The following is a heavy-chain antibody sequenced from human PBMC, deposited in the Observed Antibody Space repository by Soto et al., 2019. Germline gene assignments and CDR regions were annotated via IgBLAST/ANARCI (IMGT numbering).Heavy chain of an antibody. CDR2: IKQDGSEK. CDR3: ARDPASGYSGEFDY. Sequence: PGGSLRLSCAASGFTFSSYWMSWVRQAPGKGLEWVANIKQDGSEKYYVDSVKGRFTISRDNAKNSLYLQMNSLRAEDTAVYYCARDPASGYSGEFDYWGQGTLVTVSS. D-gene: IGHD5-12*01. CDR1: GFTFSSYW. J-gene: IGHJ4*02. V-gene: IGHV3-7*01.